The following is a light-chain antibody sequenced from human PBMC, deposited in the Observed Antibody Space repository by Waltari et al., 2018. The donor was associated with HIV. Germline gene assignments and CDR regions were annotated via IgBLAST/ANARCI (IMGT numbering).Light chain of an antibody. J-gene: IGLJ2*01. CDR1: SSAVGSYTL. CDR2: EVT. V-gene: IGLV2-23*02. Sequence: SALTQPASVSASPGQSITISCTGTSSAVGSYTLVSWYQQHPGKAPKLMIYEVTKRPSGVSNRFSGSKSGNTASLTISGLQAEDEADYYCCSYAGSNTYVVFGGGTKLTVL. CDR3: CSYAGSNTYVV.